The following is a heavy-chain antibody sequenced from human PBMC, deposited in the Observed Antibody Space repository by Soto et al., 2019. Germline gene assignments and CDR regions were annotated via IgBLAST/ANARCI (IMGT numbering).Heavy chain of an antibody. Sequence: QVQLVESGGGVVQPGRSLRISCAASGFTFSSYAMHWVRQAPGKGLEWVAVISYDGSNKYYADSVKGRFTISRDNSKNTLYLQMNSLRAEDTAVYYCARPNRHYYYYGTDVWGQGTTVTVSS. D-gene: IGHD7-27*01. V-gene: IGHV3-30-3*01. CDR1: GFTFSSYA. CDR2: ISYDGSNK. J-gene: IGHJ6*02. CDR3: ARPNRHYYYYGTDV.